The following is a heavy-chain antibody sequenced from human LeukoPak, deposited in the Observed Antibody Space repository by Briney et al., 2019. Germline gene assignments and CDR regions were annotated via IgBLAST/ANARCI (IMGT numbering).Heavy chain of an antibody. CDR3: AKSSSWSAGYNWFDP. J-gene: IGHJ5*02. D-gene: IGHD6-13*01. Sequence: GGSLRLSCAPSGFTFSIYAMSWVRQAPGKGLEWVSHISGSGGSTYYADSVKRLFPISRDNPKNTLYLQINSQSPGYTRVLYFAKSSSWSAGYNWFDPWPQGTLVRVS. CDR2: ISGSGGST. V-gene: IGHV3-23*01. CDR1: GFTFSIYA.